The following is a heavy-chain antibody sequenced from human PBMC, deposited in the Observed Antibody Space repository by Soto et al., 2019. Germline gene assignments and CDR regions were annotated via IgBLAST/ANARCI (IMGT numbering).Heavy chain of an antibody. D-gene: IGHD6-13*01. Sequence: GASVKVSCKASGYTFTGYYMHCVRQAPGQGLEWMGWINPNSGGTNYAQKFQGWVTMTRDTSISTAYMELSRLRSDDTAVYYCARDVGSSSWYGAFDIWGQGTMVTVSS. CDR2: INPNSGGT. CDR3: ARDVGSSSWYGAFDI. CDR1: GYTFTGYY. V-gene: IGHV1-2*04. J-gene: IGHJ3*02.